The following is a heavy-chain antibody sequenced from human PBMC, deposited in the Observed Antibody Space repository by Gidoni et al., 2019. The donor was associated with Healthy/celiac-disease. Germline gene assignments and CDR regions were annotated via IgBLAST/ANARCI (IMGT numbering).Heavy chain of an antibody. CDR3: AKSLSATTVTTYYYYYGMDV. CDR2: ILYDGSNK. V-gene: IGHV3-30*18. Sequence: ESGGGVVQPGRSLRLSCAASGFTFSSYGMHWVRQAPGKGLEWVAVILYDGSNKYYADSVKGRFTISRDNSKNTLYLQMNSLRAEDTAVYYCAKSLSATTVTTYYYYYGMDVWGQGTTVTVSS. D-gene: IGHD4-17*01. J-gene: IGHJ6*02. CDR1: GFTFSSYG.